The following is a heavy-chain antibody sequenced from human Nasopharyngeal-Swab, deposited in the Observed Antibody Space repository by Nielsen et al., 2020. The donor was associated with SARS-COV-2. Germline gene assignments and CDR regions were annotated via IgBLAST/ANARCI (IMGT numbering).Heavy chain of an antibody. D-gene: IGHD3-16*02. V-gene: IGHV3-21*01. J-gene: IGHJ4*02. CDR1: GFTFTSYS. Sequence: GESLKISCAASGFTFTSYSMNWVRRAPGKGPEWVATISRSSTYVYYGDSVKGRFTISRDNAQNSLYLQMNSLRAEDTAVYYCTRDNEGDKNYDYIWGSYRPYYWGQGTLVTVSS. CDR3: TRDNEGDKNYDYIWGSYRPYY. CDR2: ISRSSTYV.